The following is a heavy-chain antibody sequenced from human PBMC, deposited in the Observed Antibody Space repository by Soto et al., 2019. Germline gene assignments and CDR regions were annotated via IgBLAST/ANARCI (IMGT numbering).Heavy chain of an antibody. CDR3: ARDGGYCSSTSCYTKGYYYYGMDV. D-gene: IGHD2-2*02. CDR2: INAGNGNT. V-gene: IGHV1-3*01. J-gene: IGHJ6*02. CDR1: GYTFTSYA. Sequence: ASVKVSCKASGYTFTSYAMHWVRQAPGQRLEWMGWINAGNGNTKYSQKFQGRVTITRDTSASTAYMELSSLRSEDTAVYYCARDGGYCSSTSCYTKGYYYYGMDVWGQGTTVTVSS.